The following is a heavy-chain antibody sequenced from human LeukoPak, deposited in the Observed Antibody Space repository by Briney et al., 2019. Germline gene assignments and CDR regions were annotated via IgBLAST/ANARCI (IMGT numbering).Heavy chain of an antibody. V-gene: IGHV3-23*01. J-gene: IGHJ6*03. Sequence: GGSLRLSCAASGFTFSDYYMSWIRQAPGKGLEWVSAISGSGGSTYYADSVKGRFTISRDNSKNTLYLQMNSLRAEDTAVYYCAKVVYGDYDNYYYYYMDVWGKGTTVTVSS. CDR1: GFTFSDYY. D-gene: IGHD4-17*01. CDR3: AKVVYGDYDNYYYYYMDV. CDR2: ISGSGGST.